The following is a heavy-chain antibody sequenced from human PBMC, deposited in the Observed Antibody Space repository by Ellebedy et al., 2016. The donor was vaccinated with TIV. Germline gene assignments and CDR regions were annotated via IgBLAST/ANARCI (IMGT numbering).Heavy chain of an antibody. Sequence: GESLKISXAASGFTFSSYSMNWVRQAPGKGLEWVSSISSSSSYIYYADSVKGRFTISRDNAKNSLYLQMNSLRAEDTAVYYCARGTYYDFWSGYYSSYYYMDVWGKGTTVTVSS. J-gene: IGHJ6*03. CDR3: ARGTYYDFWSGYYSSYYYMDV. CDR1: GFTFSSYS. CDR2: ISSSSSYI. V-gene: IGHV3-21*01. D-gene: IGHD3-3*01.